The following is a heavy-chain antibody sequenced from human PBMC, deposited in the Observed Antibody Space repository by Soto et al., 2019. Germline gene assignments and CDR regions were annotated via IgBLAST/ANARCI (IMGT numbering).Heavy chain of an antibody. Sequence: SETLCLTCTVCGGSISSGDYYWSWIRQPPGKGLEWIGYIYYSGSTYYNPSLKSRVTISVDTSKNQFSLKLSSVTAADTAVYYCARDKGGDYVGYFDYWGQGTLVTVSS. CDR3: ARDKGGDYVGYFDY. V-gene: IGHV4-30-4*01. CDR2: IYYSGST. J-gene: IGHJ4*02. CDR1: GGSISSGDYY. D-gene: IGHD4-17*01.